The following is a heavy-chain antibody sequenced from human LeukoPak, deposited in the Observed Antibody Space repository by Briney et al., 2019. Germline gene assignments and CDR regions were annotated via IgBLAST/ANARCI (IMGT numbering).Heavy chain of an antibody. CDR1: GGPFSGYY. J-gene: IGHJ4*02. CDR2: INHSGST. V-gene: IGHV4-34*01. D-gene: IGHD3-10*01. CDR3: ARALVVRGVITRFDY. Sequence: SETLSLTCAVYGGPFSGYYWSWIRQPPGKGLEWIGEINHSGSTNYNPSLKSRVTISVDTSKNQFSLKLSSVTAADTAVYYCARALVVRGVITRFDYWGQGTLVTVSS.